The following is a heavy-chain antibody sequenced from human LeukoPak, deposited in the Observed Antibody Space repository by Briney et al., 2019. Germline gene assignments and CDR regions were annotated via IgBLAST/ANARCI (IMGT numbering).Heavy chain of an antibody. J-gene: IGHJ4*02. CDR2: ISSSRSYI. CDR1: GFTFSSYS. D-gene: IGHD2-2*01. Sequence: GGSLRLSCAPSGFTFSSYSMNWVRQAPGKGLEWVSYISSSRSYIYYADSVKGRFTISRDNSKNTLYLQMNNLRAEDTAIYYCVKVGIVPATSDYWGQGTLVTVSS. CDR3: VKVGIVPATSDY. V-gene: IGHV3-21*04.